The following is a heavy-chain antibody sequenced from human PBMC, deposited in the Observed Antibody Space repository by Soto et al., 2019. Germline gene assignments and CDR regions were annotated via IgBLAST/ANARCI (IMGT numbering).Heavy chain of an antibody. CDR2: IYYSGST. CDR1: GGSISSSSYY. D-gene: IGHD1-26*01. Sequence: QLQLQESGPGLVKPSETLSLTCTVSGGSISSSSYYWGWIRQPPGKGLEWIGSIYYSGSTYYNPSLKSRVTISVDTSKNQFSLKLSSVTAADTAVYYCARQGRASEWEQSNWFDPWGQGTLVTVSS. J-gene: IGHJ5*02. CDR3: ARQGRASEWEQSNWFDP. V-gene: IGHV4-39*01.